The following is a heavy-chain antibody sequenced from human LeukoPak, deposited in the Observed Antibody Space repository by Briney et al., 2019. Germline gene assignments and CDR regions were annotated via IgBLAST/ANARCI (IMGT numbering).Heavy chain of an antibody. CDR1: GFTFSSYG. CDR3: VRRQLGGGRFDY. V-gene: IGHV3-33*03. Sequence: QPGRSLRLSCAASGFTFSSYGMHWVRQAPPPGLELVAVIWYDGSNKYYADSVKGRLNISRDNSKHALYLQVNSVRGEDTAVYYCVRRQLGGGRFDYWVQGTLVTVSS. CDR2: IWYDGSNK. J-gene: IGHJ4*02. D-gene: IGHD6-6*01.